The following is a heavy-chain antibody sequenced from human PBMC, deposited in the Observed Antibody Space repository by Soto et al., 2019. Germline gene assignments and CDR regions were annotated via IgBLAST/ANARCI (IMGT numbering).Heavy chain of an antibody. CDR1: GASISVHSYY. J-gene: IGHJ5*02. CDR3: TRRYNWNGNYFDP. CDR2: SYYSGTT. Sequence: SETLSLTCTVSGASISVHSYYWTWIRQPPGKGLEWIGSSYYSGTTYFNPSLKSRATISVDTSKNQFSLRLTSVTAADTAIYYCTRRYNWNGNYFDPWGPGALVTVSS. D-gene: IGHD1-20*01. V-gene: IGHV4-39*01.